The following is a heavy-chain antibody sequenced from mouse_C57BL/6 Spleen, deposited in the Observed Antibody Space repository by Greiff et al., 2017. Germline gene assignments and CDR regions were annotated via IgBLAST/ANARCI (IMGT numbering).Heavy chain of an antibody. D-gene: IGHD2-4*01. CDR2: ISYDGSN. CDR3: TRVEIPYDYDRGDYYAMDY. CDR1: GYSITSGYY. V-gene: IGHV3-6*01. J-gene: IGHJ4*01. Sequence: ESGPGLVKPSQSLSLTCSVTGYSITSGYYWNWIRQLPGNKLEWMGYISYDGSNNYNPSLQNRISITRDTSKNQFFLKLNSVTTEDTATYSCTRVEIPYDYDRGDYYAMDYWGQGTSVTVSS.